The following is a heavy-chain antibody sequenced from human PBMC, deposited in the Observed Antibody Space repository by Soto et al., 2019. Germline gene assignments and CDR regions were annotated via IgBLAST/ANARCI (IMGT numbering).Heavy chain of an antibody. V-gene: IGHV1-18*04. CDR2: ISAYTDNT. CDR1: GYPFTTYG. J-gene: IGHJ6*02. D-gene: IGHD1-1*01. Sequence: ASVQVSCKASGYPFTTYGIPWVRQAPGQGLEWLGWISAYTDNTNYAQNLQGRVTMTTDTSTSTAYMELRSLRSDDTAVYYCERDNWNYYYYYGMDVWGQGTTVTVSS. CDR3: ERDNWNYYYYYGMDV.